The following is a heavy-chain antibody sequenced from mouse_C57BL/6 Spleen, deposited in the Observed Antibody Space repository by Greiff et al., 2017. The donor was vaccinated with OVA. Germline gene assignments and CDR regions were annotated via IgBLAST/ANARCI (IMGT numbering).Heavy chain of an antibody. D-gene: IGHD4-1*01. CDR2: ISSGGDYI. CDR3: TRGELGSYYFDY. V-gene: IGHV5-9-1*02. J-gene: IGHJ2*01. Sequence: EVMLVESGAGLVKPGGSLKLSCAASGFTFSSYAMSWVRQTPEKRLEWVAYISSGGDYIYYADTVKGRFTISRDNARNTLYLQMSSLKSEDTAMYYCTRGELGSYYFDYWGQGTTLTVSS. CDR1: GFTFSSYA.